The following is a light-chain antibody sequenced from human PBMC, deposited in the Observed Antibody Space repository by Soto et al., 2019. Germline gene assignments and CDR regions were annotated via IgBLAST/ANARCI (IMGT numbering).Light chain of an antibody. CDR2: AVS. V-gene: IGLV2-11*01. CDR3: GSYAGSYSYV. CDR1: SRDVGGYNY. Sequence: SAPTQPRSAFGSPGQSVTLSCTGTSRDVGGYNYVSWYQQHPGKAPKFIIYAVSKRPSGVPDRFSGSKSGNTASLTISGLQAEDEADYYCGSYAGSYSYVFGDGTKVTVL. J-gene: IGLJ1*01.